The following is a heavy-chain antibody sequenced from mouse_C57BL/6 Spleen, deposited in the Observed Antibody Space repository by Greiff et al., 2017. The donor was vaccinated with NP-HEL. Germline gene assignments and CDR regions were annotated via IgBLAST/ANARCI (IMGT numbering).Heavy chain of an antibody. Sequence: QVQLQQSGAELVKPGASVKISCKASGYAFSSYWMNWVKQRPGKGLEWIGQIYPGDGDTNYNGKFKGKATLTADKSSSTAYMQLSSLTSEDSAVYFCARSPVGYYVYYAMDYWGQGTSVTVSS. V-gene: IGHV1-80*01. CDR2: IYPGDGDT. D-gene: IGHD2-3*01. CDR1: GYAFSSYW. CDR3: ARSPVGYYVYYAMDY. J-gene: IGHJ4*01.